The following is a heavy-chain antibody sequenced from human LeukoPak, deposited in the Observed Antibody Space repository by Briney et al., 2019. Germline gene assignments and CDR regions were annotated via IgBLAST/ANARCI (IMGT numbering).Heavy chain of an antibody. D-gene: IGHD4-11*01. CDR2: IDPNSGGT. J-gene: IGHJ4*02. CDR1: GYTFTGHF. Sequence: GASVNVSCKASGYTFTGHFIHWVRQAPGQGLEWVGWIDPNSGGTKYAQKLQGRVTMTTDTSTSTAYMELRSLRSDDTAVYYCARFSRTFTMTTAINYFDYWGQGTLVTVSS. CDR3: ARFSRTFTMTTAINYFDY. V-gene: IGHV1-2*02.